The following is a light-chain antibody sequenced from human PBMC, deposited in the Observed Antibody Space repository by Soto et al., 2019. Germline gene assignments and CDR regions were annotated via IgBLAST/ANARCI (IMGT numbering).Light chain of an antibody. CDR1: QGVSDW. CDR2: GSS. J-gene: IGKJ1*01. V-gene: IGKV1-12*01. Sequence: IQMTQSTTSLSASVGHSVTITFRASQGVSDWVAWYQQKPGEAPKLLIDGSSSLLSGVPSRFSGTRSGTDFTLTISSLQPEDFATYYCQQANSYPWTFGQGPMV. CDR3: QQANSYPWT.